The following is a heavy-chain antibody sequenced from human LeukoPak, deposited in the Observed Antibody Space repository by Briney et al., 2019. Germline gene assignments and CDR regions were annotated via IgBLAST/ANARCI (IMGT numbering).Heavy chain of an antibody. J-gene: IGHJ3*02. V-gene: IGHV3-7*01. D-gene: IGHD5-12*01. CDR3: ARESDIVATIRAFDI. CDR1: GFTFSSYW. CDR2: IKQDGSEK. Sequence: GGSLSLSCAASGFTFSSYWMSWVRQAPGKGLEWVANIKQDGSEKYYVDSVKGRFTISRDNASNSLYLQMNSLRAEDTAVYYCARESDIVATIRAFDIWGQGTMVTVSS.